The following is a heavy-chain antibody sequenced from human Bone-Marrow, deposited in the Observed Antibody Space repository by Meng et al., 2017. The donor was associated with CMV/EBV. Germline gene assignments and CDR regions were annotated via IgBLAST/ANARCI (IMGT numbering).Heavy chain of an antibody. D-gene: IGHD1-1*01. CDR1: GYTFTNYV. V-gene: IGHV1-18*01. J-gene: IGHJ3*02. CDR2: ISTDNGNT. CDR3: ARRWNHDSFAI. Sequence: ASVKVSCKTSGYTFTNYVINWVRQAPGQGLEWVGWISTDNGNTNSARKLKGRVTMTRDTFTSTAYMELTSLTSDDTAVYFCARRWNHDSFAIWGQGTMVTV.